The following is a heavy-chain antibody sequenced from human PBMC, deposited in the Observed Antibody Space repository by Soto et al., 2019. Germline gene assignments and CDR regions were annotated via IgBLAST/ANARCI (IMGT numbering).Heavy chain of an antibody. V-gene: IGHV4-31*03. Sequence: QVQLQESGPGLVKPSQTLSLTCTVSGGSISSGGYYWSWIRQHPGKGLEWIGYTYYSGSTYYNPPLNSRVTLSVDTAKTQFSLKLSSVIAADPAVYYCARVGERYCSGGSCYPFDSWGQGTLVTVSS. D-gene: IGHD2-15*01. J-gene: IGHJ4*02. CDR1: GGSISSGGYY. CDR2: TYYSGST. CDR3: ARVGERYCSGGSCYPFDS.